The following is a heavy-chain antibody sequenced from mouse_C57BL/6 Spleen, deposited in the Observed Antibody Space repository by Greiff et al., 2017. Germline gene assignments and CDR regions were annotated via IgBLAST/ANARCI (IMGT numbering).Heavy chain of an antibody. V-gene: IGHV1-64*01. Sequence: QVQLQQPGAELVKPGASVKLSCKASGYTFTSYWMHWVKQRPGQGLEWIGMIHPNRGSTNYNEKFKSKATLTVDKSSSTAYMQLISLTAEDSAVYYCARSRNYYGSSRAYWGQGTLGTVSA. CDR3: ARSRNYYGSSRAY. CDR1: GYTFTSYW. J-gene: IGHJ3*01. D-gene: IGHD1-1*01. CDR2: IHPNRGST.